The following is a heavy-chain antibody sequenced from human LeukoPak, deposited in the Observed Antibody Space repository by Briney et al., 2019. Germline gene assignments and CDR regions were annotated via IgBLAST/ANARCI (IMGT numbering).Heavy chain of an antibody. Sequence: GGSLRLSCAASGFTFSSYAMSWVRQAPGKGLEWVSAITDTGHSTYYADSVKGRFTISRDNSKNTLNLQMNSLRAEGTAVYYCAKRVPYSSSSVYFDYWGQGTLVTVSS. D-gene: IGHD6-6*01. CDR1: GFTFSSYA. V-gene: IGHV3-23*01. J-gene: IGHJ4*02. CDR2: ITDTGHST. CDR3: AKRVPYSSSSVYFDY.